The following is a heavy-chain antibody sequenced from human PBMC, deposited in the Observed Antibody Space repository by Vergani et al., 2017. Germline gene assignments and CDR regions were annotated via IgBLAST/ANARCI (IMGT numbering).Heavy chain of an antibody. J-gene: IGHJ4*02. Sequence: QLQLQESGPGLVKPSETLSLTCTVSGGSISSGDYYWSWIRQPPGKGLEWIGYIYYSGSTYYNPSLKSRVTISVDTSKNQFSLKVSSVTAADTAVYYCARVIGRDSSSFSFDYWGQGTLVTVSS. V-gene: IGHV4-30-4*01. CDR2: IYYSGST. CDR3: ARVIGRDSSSFSFDY. CDR1: GGSISSGDYY. D-gene: IGHD6-6*01.